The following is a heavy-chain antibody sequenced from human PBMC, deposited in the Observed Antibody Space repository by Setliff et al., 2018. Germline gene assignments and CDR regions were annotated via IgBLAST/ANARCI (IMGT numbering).Heavy chain of an antibody. D-gene: IGHD4-4*01. J-gene: IGHJ6*03. V-gene: IGHV4-61*02. CDR2: IYTSGST. CDR1: GGSIRSGSYY. Sequence: SETLSLTCTVSGGSIRSGSYYWGWIRQPAGKGLEWIGRIYTSGSTNYNPSLKSRVTKAVDTSKNQFSRKLSSVTAADTAVYYCASNALPHYDYSNYEGLYDYYYYMDVWGKGTTVTVSS. CDR3: ASNALPHYDYSNYEGLYDYYYYMDV.